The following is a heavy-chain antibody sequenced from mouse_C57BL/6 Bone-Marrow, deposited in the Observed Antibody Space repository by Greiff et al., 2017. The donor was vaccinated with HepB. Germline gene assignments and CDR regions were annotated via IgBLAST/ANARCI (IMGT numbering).Heavy chain of an antibody. D-gene: IGHD1-1*01. CDR2: FYPGSGSI. J-gene: IGHJ4*01. V-gene: IGHV1-62-2*01. CDR1: GYTFTEYT. Sequence: QVQLQQSGAELVKPGASVKLSCKASGYTFTEYTIHWVKQRSGQGLEWIGWFYPGSGSIKYNEKFKDKATLTADKSSSTVYMELSRLTSEDSAVYFCARYEAITTVVATNAMDYWGQGTPVTVSS. CDR3: ARYEAITTVVATNAMDY.